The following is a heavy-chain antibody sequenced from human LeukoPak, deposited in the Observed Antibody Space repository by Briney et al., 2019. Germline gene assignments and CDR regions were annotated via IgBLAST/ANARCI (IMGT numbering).Heavy chain of an antibody. J-gene: IGHJ6*03. CDR1: GGSFSGYY. V-gene: IGHV4-34*01. Sequence: SETLSLTCAVYGGSFSGYYWSWIRQPPGKGLEWMGEINHSGSTNYNPSLKSRVTISVDTSKNQFSLKLSSVTAADTAVYYCARRGNYYGPPGRYYYMDVWGKGTTVTISS. CDR2: INHSGST. CDR3: ARRGNYYGPPGRYYYMDV. D-gene: IGHD3-10*01.